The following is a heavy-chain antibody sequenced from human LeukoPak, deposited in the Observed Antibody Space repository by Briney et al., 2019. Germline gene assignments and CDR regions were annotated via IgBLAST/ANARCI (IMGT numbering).Heavy chain of an antibody. J-gene: IGHJ6*02. CDR2: IKQDGSAK. CDR1: GFTFSRYW. D-gene: IGHD2-2*02. Sequence: PGGSLRLSCAASGFTFSRYWMTWVRQAPGKGLAWVANIKQDGSAKYYMDSVKGRFTISRDNAKNSLYLQMNSLRAEDTAVYYCARGRLVVPAAIRVYYYYGMDVWGQGTTVTVSS. V-gene: IGHV3-7*01. CDR3: ARGRLVVPAAIRVYYYYGMDV.